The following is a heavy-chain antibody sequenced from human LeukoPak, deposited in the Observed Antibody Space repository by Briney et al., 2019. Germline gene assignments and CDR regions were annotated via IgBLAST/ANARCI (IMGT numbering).Heavy chain of an antibody. CDR2: ISGSGGST. J-gene: IGHJ4*02. CDR1: GFTFSSYA. D-gene: IGHD3-22*01. V-gene: IGHV3-23*01. CDR3: AKTLLPPYCYDSSGISDY. Sequence: GGSLRLSCAASGFTFSSYAMSWVRQAPGKGLEWVSAISGSGGSTYYADSVKGRFTISRDNSKNTLYLQMNSLRAEDTAVYYCAKTLLPPYCYDSSGISDYWGQGTLVTVSS.